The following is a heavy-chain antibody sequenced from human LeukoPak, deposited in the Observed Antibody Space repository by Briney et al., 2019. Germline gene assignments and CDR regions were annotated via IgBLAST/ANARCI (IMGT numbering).Heavy chain of an antibody. J-gene: IGHJ4*02. CDR3: AREFVIRGYFDY. V-gene: IGHV1-2*02. D-gene: IGHD3-10*01. CDR2: INPNSGGT. CDR1: GYTFTCYY. Sequence: ASVKVSCKASGYTFTCYYMQWVRQAPGQGLEWMGWINPNSGGTKYAQKFRGRVTMTTDTSISTYYMELSSVRSDDTAVYYCAREFVIRGYFDYWGQGNLVTVSS.